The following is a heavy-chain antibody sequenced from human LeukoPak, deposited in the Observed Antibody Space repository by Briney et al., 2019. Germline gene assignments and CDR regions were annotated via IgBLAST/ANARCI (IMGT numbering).Heavy chain of an antibody. CDR3: ASLYSSSWYYFDY. D-gene: IGHD6-13*01. J-gene: IGHJ4*02. V-gene: IGHV4-39*01. CDR1: GGLISSSSYY. CDR2: IYYSGST. Sequence: KPSETLSLTCTVSGGLISSSSYYWGWIRQPPGKGLEWIGSIYYSGSTYYNPSLKSRVTISVDTSKNQFSLKLSSVTAADTAVYYCASLYSSSWYYFDYWGQGTLVTVSS.